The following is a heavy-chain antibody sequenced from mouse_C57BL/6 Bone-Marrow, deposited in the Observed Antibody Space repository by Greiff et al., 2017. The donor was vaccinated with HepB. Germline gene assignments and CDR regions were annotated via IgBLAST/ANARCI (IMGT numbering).Heavy chain of an antibody. D-gene: IGHD1-1*01. CDR3: AGKSGYYYEGSYAMDY. J-gene: IGHJ4*01. Sequence: VKLKESGPELVKPGASVKISCKASGYAFSSSWMNWVKQRPGKGLEWIGRIYPGDGDTNYNGKFKGKATLTADKSSSTAYLQLSSLTSEDSAVYYCAGKSGYYYEGSYAMDYWGQGTSVTVSS. CDR2: IYPGDGDT. V-gene: IGHV1-82*01. CDR1: GYAFSSSW.